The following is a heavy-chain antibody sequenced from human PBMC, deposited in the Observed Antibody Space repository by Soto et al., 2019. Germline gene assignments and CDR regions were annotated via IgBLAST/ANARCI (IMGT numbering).Heavy chain of an antibody. Sequence: GGSLRLSCAASGFTFSSYATSWVRQAPGKGLEWVSAISGSGGSTYYADSVKGRFTISRDNSKNTLYLQMNSLRAEDTAVYYCAKEKQWLVLNPDAFDIWGQGTMVTVSS. J-gene: IGHJ3*02. CDR1: GFTFSSYA. CDR3: AKEKQWLVLNPDAFDI. CDR2: ISGSGGST. V-gene: IGHV3-23*01. D-gene: IGHD6-19*01.